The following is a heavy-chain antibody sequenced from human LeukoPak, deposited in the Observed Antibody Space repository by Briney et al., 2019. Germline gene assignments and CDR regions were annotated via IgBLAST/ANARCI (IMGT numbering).Heavy chain of an antibody. J-gene: IGHJ4*02. CDR1: GGSITNYY. CDR3: ARTVHYSSGWAPTYYFDY. Sequence: SETLSLTCTVSGGSITNYYWSWIRQPPGKGLEWIGYIYYSGNTNYNPSLKSRVTMSVDTSKNQFSLKLSSVTAADTAVYYSARTVHYSSGWAPTYYFDYWGQGTLVSVSS. CDR2: IYYSGNT. D-gene: IGHD6-19*01. V-gene: IGHV4-59*01.